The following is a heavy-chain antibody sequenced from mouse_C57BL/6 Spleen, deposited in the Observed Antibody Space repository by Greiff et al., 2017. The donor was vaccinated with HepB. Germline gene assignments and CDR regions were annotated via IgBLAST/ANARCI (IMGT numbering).Heavy chain of an antibody. Sequence: QVQLQQPGAELVKPGASVKLSCKASGYTFTSYWMHWVKQRPGQGLEWIGMIHPNSGSTNYNEKFKSKATLTVDKSSSTAYMQLSSLTSEDSAVYYCARSSLYDYGAWFAYWGQGTLVTVSA. CDR3: ARSSLYDYGAWFAY. CDR2: IHPNSGST. CDR1: GYTFTSYW. D-gene: IGHD2-4*01. J-gene: IGHJ3*01. V-gene: IGHV1-64*01.